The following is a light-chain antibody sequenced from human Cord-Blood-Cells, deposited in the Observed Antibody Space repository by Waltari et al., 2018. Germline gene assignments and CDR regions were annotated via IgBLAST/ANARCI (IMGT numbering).Light chain of an antibody. V-gene: IGKV3D-15*01. CDR1: QSVSSN. J-gene: IGKJ4*01. CDR2: GAS. CDR3: QQYNNWPPVKTPLT. Sequence: EIVMTQSTATLSVYPGERATLSCRASQSVSSNLAWYQQKPGQAPRLLIYGASTRATGIPARFSGSGSGTEFTLTISSLQSEDFAVYYCQQYNNWPPVKTPLTFGGGTKVEIK.